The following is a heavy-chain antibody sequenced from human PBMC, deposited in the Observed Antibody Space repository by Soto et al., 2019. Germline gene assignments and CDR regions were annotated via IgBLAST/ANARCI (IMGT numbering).Heavy chain of an antibody. J-gene: IGHJ4*02. CDR2: ISYDGSNQ. CDR1: GFTFNIYG. V-gene: IGHV3-30*18. CDR3: AKDQASGQGSFDS. Sequence: GGSLRLSWAASGFTFNIYGMHWVRQAPDKGLEWVALISYDGSNQYYADSVKGRFTISRDNSKNTLFLQMNSLRADDTAVYYCAKDQASGQGSFDSWGQGTLVNVS.